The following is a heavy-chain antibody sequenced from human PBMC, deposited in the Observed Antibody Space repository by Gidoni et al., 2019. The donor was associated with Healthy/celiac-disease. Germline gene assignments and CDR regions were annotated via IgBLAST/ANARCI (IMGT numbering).Heavy chain of an antibody. CDR2: IWYDGSNN. CDR1: GFTFSSDG. D-gene: IGHD6-13*01. CDR3: ARNGLYSSSFNYYYYYMDV. Sequence: QVQPVESGGGVVQPGRSLRLSCAASGFTFSSDGMHWVRQAPGKGLEWVAVIWYDGSNNYYADSVKGRFTISRDNSKNTLYLQMNSLRAEDTAVYYCARNGLYSSSFNYYYYYMDVWGKGTTVTVSS. V-gene: IGHV3-33*01. J-gene: IGHJ6*03.